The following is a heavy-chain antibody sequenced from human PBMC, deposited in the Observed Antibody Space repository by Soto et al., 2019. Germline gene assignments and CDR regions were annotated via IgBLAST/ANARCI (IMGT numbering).Heavy chain of an antibody. V-gene: IGHV4-39*01. CDR2: VEYGGST. Sequence: QLQESGPGLVKPSETLSLTCTVSGGSIISSNFYWGWIRQPPGKGLEWIGSVEYGGSTYDNPSLKSRVTLSADTSTTQFSLKLTSVTAADTAIYYCARHVRGAVTMNWFDPWGHGTLVTVSS. CDR3: ARHVRGAVTMNWFDP. D-gene: IGHD3-10*02. CDR1: GGSIISSNFY. J-gene: IGHJ5*02.